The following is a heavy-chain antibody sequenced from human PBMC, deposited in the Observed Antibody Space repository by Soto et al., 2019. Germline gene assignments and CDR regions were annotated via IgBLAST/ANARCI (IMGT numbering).Heavy chain of an antibody. Sequence: QTLSRTCVGSGDTFSSNSVAWNCVRQSPSRGLEWLGRTYYRSRWYSDYAVSVRSRIDINADTSKNQVSLQLNSVTPEDTAVYYCARSEEDSDYYYYGMGVWGQGTTVTV. V-gene: IGHV6-1*01. CDR1: GDTFSSNSVA. CDR3: ARSEEDSDYYYYGMGV. D-gene: IGHD2-15*01. CDR2: TYYRSRWYS. J-gene: IGHJ6*02.